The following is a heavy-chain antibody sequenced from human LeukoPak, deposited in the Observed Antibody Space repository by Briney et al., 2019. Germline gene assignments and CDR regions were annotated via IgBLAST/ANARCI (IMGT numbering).Heavy chain of an antibody. J-gene: IGHJ4*02. V-gene: IGHV4-30-4*01. CDR1: SGSISSGDYY. CDR3: AREPAATQTLDY. CDR2: IYYSGST. Sequence: PSETLSLTCTVSSGSISSGDYYWSWIRQPPGKGLEWIGYIYYSGSTYYNPSLKSRVTISVDTSKNQFSLKLSSVTAADTAVYYCAREPAATQTLDYWGQGTLVTVSS. D-gene: IGHD2-2*01.